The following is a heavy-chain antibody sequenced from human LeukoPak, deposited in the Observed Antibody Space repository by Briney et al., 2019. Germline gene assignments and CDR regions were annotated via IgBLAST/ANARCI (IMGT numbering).Heavy chain of an antibody. V-gene: IGHV1-8*01. CDR2: MNPNSGNT. CDR3: ARGPSRYNDFWSGYSRPGNWFDP. D-gene: IGHD3-3*01. Sequence: ASVKVSCKASGYTFTSYDINWVRQATGQGLEWMGWMNPNSGNTGYAQKFQGRVTMTRNTSISTAYMELSSLRSEDTGVYYCARGPSRYNDFWSGYSRPGNWFDPWGQGTLVTVSS. CDR1: GYTFTSYD. J-gene: IGHJ5*02.